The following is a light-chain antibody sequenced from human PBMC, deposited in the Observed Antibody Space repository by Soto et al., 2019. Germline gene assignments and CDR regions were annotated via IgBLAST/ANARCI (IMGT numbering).Light chain of an antibody. CDR3: QQYDNWPLT. J-gene: IGKJ4*01. CDR1: QSVYSN. V-gene: IGKV3-15*01. Sequence: EIVMTHSPVTLSVSPGERATLSFRASQSVYSNLAWYQQKPGQAPRFLIYGASTRATGIPARFSGSGSGTEFTLTISSLQSEDFAVYYCQQYDNWPLTFGGGTKVDIK. CDR2: GAS.